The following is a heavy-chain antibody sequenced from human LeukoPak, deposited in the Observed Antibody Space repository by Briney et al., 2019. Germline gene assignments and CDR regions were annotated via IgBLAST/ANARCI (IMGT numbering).Heavy chain of an antibody. CDR3: ASPDTAMVNGY. D-gene: IGHD5-18*01. Sequence: ASETLSLTCTVSGGSISSSSFYWGWIRQPPGKGLEWIGSIYYSGSTCYNPSLESRVIISLDTSKNQFSLKLRSVTAADTAVYYCASPDTAMVNGYWGQGTLVTVSS. CDR2: IYYSGST. V-gene: IGHV4-39*01. CDR1: GGSISSSSFY. J-gene: IGHJ4*02.